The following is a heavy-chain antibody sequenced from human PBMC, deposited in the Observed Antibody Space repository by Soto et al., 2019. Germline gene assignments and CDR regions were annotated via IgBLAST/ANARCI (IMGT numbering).Heavy chain of an antibody. J-gene: IGHJ5*02. D-gene: IGHD2-15*01. CDR3: ARDVPYCSGGSCYPARQTQALGFDP. Sequence: ASVKVSCKASGYTFTSYAMHWVRQAPGQRLEWMGWINAGNGNTKYSQKFQGRVTITRDTSASTAYMELSSLRSEDTAVYYCARDVPYCSGGSCYPARQTQALGFDPWGQGTLVTVSS. V-gene: IGHV1-3*01. CDR1: GYTFTSYA. CDR2: INAGNGNT.